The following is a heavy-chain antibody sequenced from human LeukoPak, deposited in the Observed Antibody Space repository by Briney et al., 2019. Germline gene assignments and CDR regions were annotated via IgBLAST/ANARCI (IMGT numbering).Heavy chain of an antibody. CDR3: ARGNEVTMVRGVIGGPFDY. D-gene: IGHD3-10*01. Sequence: SETLSLTCAVYGGSFSGYYWSWIRQPPGKGLEWIGEINHSGSTNYNPSLKSRVTISVDTSKNQFSLKLSSVTAADTAVYYCARGNEVTMVRGVIGGPFDYWGQGTLVTVSS. CDR2: INHSGST. CDR1: GGSFSGYY. V-gene: IGHV4-34*01. J-gene: IGHJ4*02.